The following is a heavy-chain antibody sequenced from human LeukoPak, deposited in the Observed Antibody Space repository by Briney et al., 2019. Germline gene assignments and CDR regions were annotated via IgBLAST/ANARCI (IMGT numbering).Heavy chain of an antibody. J-gene: IGHJ6*03. V-gene: IGHV1-2*02. CDR3: ARDVAAAGTDYYYYMDV. CDR1: GYTFTGYY. CDR2: INPNSGGT. Sequence: GASVKVSCKASGYTFTGYYMHWVRQAPGQGLEWMGWINPNSGGTNYAQRFQGRVTMTRDTSISTAYMELSRLRSDDTAVYYCARDVAAAGTDYYYYMDVWGKGTTVTVSS. D-gene: IGHD6-13*01.